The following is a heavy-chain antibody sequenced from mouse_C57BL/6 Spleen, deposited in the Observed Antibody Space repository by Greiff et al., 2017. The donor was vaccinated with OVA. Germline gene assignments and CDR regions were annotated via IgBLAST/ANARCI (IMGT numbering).Heavy chain of an antibody. CDR3: ARGYGNYGAWFAY. J-gene: IGHJ3*01. Sequence: EVQVVESEGGLVQPGSSMKLSCTASGFTFSDYYMAWVRQVPEKGLEWVANINYDGSSTYYLDSLKSRFIISRDNAKNILYLQMSSLKAQDTATYYGARGYGNYGAWFAYWGQGTLVTVSA. CDR2: INYDGSST. CDR1: GFTFSDYY. V-gene: IGHV5-16*01. D-gene: IGHD2-1*01.